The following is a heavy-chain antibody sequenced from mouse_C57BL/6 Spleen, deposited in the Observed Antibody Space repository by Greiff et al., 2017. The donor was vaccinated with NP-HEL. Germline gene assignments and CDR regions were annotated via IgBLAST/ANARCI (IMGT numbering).Heavy chain of an antibody. CDR1: GYTFTSYW. CDR2: IHPYSGST. J-gene: IGHJ4*01. V-gene: IGHV1-64*01. Sequence: QVQLQQPGAELVKPGASVKLSCKASGYTFTSYWMHWVKQRPGQGLEWIGMIHPYSGSTNYNEKFKSKATLTVAKSSSTAYMQLSSLTSEDSAVYYCARWGFITTVVATDAMDYWGQGTSVTVSS. CDR3: ARWGFITTVVATDAMDY. D-gene: IGHD1-1*01.